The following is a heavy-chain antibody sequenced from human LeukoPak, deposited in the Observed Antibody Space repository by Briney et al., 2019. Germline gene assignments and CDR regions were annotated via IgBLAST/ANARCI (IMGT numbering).Heavy chain of an antibody. J-gene: IGHJ4*02. D-gene: IGHD3-16*01. Sequence: GGSLRLSRAASGFSFSTTWMTWVRQTPGKGLELVANINIDGSQRYHADSVEGRFTISRDNVKNTLYLQMSSLRVEDTAVYYCARDPGWGALDYWGQGALVIVSS. CDR2: INIDGSQR. CDR1: GFSFSTTW. V-gene: IGHV3-7*03. CDR3: ARDPGWGALDY.